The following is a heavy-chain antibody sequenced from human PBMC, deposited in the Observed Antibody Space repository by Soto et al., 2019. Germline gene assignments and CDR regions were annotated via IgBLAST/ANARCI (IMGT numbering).Heavy chain of an antibody. CDR3: ARRKKTPKEEYYFDY. Sequence: ASVKVSCKASGYTFTSYGISWVRQAPGQGLEWMGWISAYNGNTNYAQKLQGRVTMTTDTSTSTAYMELRSLRSDDTAVYYCARRKKTPKEEYYFDYWGQGTLVTVSS. CDR2: ISAYNGNT. J-gene: IGHJ4*02. CDR1: GYTFTSYG. V-gene: IGHV1-18*01.